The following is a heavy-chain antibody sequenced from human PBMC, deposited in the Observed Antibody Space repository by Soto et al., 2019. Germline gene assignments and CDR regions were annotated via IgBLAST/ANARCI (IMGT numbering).Heavy chain of an antibody. CDR2: INPSGGST. D-gene: IGHD3-10*01. J-gene: IGHJ6*02. CDR3: AADGSGSYYGLYYYYGMDV. V-gene: IGHV1-46*01. Sequence: ASVKVSCKASGYTFTSYYMHWVRQAPGQGLEWMGIINPSGGSTSYAQKFQGRVTMTRDTSTSTVYMELSSLRSEDTAVYYCAADGSGSYYGLYYYYGMDVWGQGTTVTVSS. CDR1: GYTFTSYY.